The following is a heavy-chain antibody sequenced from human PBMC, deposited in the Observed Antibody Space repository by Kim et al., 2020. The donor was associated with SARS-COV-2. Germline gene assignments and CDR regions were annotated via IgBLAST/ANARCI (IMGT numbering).Heavy chain of an antibody. Sequence: GGSLRLSCAASGFTFSSYVMHWVRQAPGKGLEWVAVISSDGGHQYYADSVKGRFTIFRDNSDNTLYVQMNSLRVEDTAVYYCAREPVITPVDRFDYLGQGTLVSVSS. D-gene: IGHD1-20*01. J-gene: IGHJ4*02. CDR1: GFTFSSYV. V-gene: IGHV3-30*04. CDR3: AREPVITPVDRFDY. CDR2: ISSDGGHQ.